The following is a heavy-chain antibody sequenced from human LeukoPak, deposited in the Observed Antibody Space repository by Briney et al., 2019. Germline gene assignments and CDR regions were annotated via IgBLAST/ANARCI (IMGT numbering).Heavy chain of an antibody. CDR1: GGSISSYY. CDR3: ARGGQIAGYSSGRHFDY. J-gene: IGHJ4*02. D-gene: IGHD6-19*01. CDR2: IYTSGST. Sequence: PSETLSLTCTFSGGSISSYYWSWIRQPAGKGLEWIGRIYTSGSTNYNPSLKSRVTMSVDTSKNQFSLKLSSVTAADTAVYYCARGGQIAGYSSGRHFDYWGQGTLVTVSS. V-gene: IGHV4-4*07.